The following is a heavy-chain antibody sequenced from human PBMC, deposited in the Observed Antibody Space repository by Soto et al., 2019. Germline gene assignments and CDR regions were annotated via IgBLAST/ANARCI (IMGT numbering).Heavy chain of an antibody. CDR1: GYTFTIYG. CDR2: VNAYNGNT. V-gene: IGHV1-18*01. Sequence: QVQLVQSGAEVKKPGASVKVSCKASGYTFTIYGISWVRQAPGQGLEWMGWVNAYNGNTNYAQKFQGRVTMTTDTSTSTAYMALRRLRSDDTAVYYCAREAVSGRTGFDYWGQGPLVTVAS. CDR3: AREAVSGRTGFDY. D-gene: IGHD6-19*01. J-gene: IGHJ4*02.